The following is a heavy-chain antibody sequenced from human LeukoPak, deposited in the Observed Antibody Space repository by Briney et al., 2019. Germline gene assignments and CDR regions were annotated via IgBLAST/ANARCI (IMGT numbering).Heavy chain of an antibody. J-gene: IGHJ4*02. CDR3: ARVLCGGDCYSFDY. V-gene: IGHV4-59*01. CDR1: GGSISSYY. CDR2: IYHSGST. Sequence: SETLSLTCTVSGGSISSYYWSWIRQPPGKGLEWIGYIYHSGSTHYNASLKSRVTISVDTSKNQFSLKLSSVTAADTAVYYCARVLCGGDCYSFDYWGQGTLVTVSS. D-gene: IGHD2-21*02.